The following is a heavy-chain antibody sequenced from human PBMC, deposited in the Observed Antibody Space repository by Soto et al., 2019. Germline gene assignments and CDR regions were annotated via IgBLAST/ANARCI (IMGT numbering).Heavy chain of an antibody. Sequence: SVKVSCKASGGTFSSYAISWVRQAPGQGLEWMGGIIPIFGTANYAQKFQGRVTITADKSTSTAYMELSSLRSEDKAVYYCARAADTAIVYNWFDPWGQGTLVTVSS. CDR1: GGTFSSYA. V-gene: IGHV1-69*06. J-gene: IGHJ5*02. D-gene: IGHD5-18*01. CDR3: ARAADTAIVYNWFDP. CDR2: IIPIFGTA.